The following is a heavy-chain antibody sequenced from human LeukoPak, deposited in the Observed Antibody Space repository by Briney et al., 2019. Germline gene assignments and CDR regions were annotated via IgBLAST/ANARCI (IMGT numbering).Heavy chain of an antibody. J-gene: IGHJ4*02. CDR2: IYYSGST. Sequence: PSETLSLTCSVSAGSISSSSDYWGWIRQAPGKGLEWIGSIYYSGSTYYNPSLKSRFTLSVDTSKTPFSLKLSSVTAADTAVYYCERHERRAVEFFYYWGQGTLVTVSS. D-gene: IGHD6-19*01. CDR3: ERHERRAVEFFYY. V-gene: IGHV4-39*01. CDR1: AGSISSSSDY.